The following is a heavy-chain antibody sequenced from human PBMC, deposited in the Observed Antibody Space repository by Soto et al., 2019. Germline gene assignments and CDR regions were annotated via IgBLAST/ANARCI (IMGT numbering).Heavy chain of an antibody. CDR1: GGRYSSYT. CDR2: IIPILGIA. CDR3: AGTTIFGVVTKYYFDY. Sequence: SVEVSCKACGGRYSSYTMRWLRQAPGQGLEWMGRIIPILGIANYAQKFQGRVTITADKSTSTAYMELSSLRSEDTAVYYCAGTTIFGVVTKYYFDYWGQGTPVTGSS. V-gene: IGHV1-69*02. D-gene: IGHD3-3*01. J-gene: IGHJ4*02.